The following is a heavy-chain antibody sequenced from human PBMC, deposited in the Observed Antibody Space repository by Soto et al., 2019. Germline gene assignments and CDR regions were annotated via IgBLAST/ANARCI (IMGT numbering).Heavy chain of an antibody. CDR3: ARTTVTTFSGRYDY. Sequence: ASETLSLTCAVSSDSISSSNWWSWVRPPPGKGLEWIGEIYHSGSTNYNPSLKSRVTISVDKSKNQFSLNLSSVTAADTAVYYCARTTVTTFSGRYDYWGQGTLVTVSS. D-gene: IGHD4-17*01. CDR1: SDSISSSNW. CDR2: IYHSGST. V-gene: IGHV4-4*02. J-gene: IGHJ4*02.